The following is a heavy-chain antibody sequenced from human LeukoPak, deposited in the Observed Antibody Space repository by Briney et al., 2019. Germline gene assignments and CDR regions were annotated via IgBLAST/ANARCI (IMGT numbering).Heavy chain of an antibody. CDR2: ISAYNGST. V-gene: IGHV1-18*01. D-gene: IGHD3-10*01. J-gene: IGHJ4*02. Sequence: ASVKVSCKASGYTFTSYGISWVRQAPGQGLEWMGWISAYNGSTNYAQKLQGRVTMTTDTSTSTAYMELRSLRSDDTAVYYCARDAPLLWFGELSPGFDYWGQGTLVTVSS. CDR3: ARDAPLLWFGELSPGFDY. CDR1: GYTFTSYG.